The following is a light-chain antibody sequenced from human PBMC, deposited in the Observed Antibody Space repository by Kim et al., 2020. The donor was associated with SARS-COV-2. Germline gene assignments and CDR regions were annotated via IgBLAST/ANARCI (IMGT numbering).Light chain of an antibody. Sequence: DIQMTQSPPSLSASIGDRVTITCQASQDITYYLNWYLQKPGTAPKLLIYDASMLQTGVPSRLSGSGSGTNFTFTISSLQPEDIATYYCQQYDSLPLTFGGGTKLDIK. CDR1: QDITYY. CDR3: QQYDSLPLT. V-gene: IGKV1-33*01. CDR2: DAS. J-gene: IGKJ4*01.